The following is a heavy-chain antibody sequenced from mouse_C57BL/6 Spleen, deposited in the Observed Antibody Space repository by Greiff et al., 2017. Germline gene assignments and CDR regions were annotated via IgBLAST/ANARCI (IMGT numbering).Heavy chain of an antibody. Sequence: QVQLQQPGAELVRPGSSVKLSCKASGYTFTSSWMDWVKQRPGQGLEWIGNIYPSDSETHYNQKFKDKATLTVDKSSITAYMQLSSLTSEDSAVYYCASCGGGYWFAYWGQGTLVTVSA. D-gene: IGHD1-1*02. CDR1: GYTFTSSW. CDR2: IYPSDSET. CDR3: ASCGGGYWFAY. V-gene: IGHV1-61*01. J-gene: IGHJ3*01.